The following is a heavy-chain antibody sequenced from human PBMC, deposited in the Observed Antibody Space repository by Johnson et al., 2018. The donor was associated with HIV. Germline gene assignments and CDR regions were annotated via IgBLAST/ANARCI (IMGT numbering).Heavy chain of an antibody. Sequence: EQLVESGGGLVKPGGSLRLSCAVYGLSFSKAWMTWVRQAPGKGLEWVANIKQDGSEKYYVDSVKGRLTISRDNAKNSLYLQMKSLRVEDTAVYYCARELDGSGYHPAEAAFDIWGQGTLVTVSS. J-gene: IGHJ3*02. CDR3: ARELDGSGYHPAEAAFDI. V-gene: IGHV3-7*05. D-gene: IGHD3-22*01. CDR2: IKQDGSEK. CDR1: GLSFSKAW.